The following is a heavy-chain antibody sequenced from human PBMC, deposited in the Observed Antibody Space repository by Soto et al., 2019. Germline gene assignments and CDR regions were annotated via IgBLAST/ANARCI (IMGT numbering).Heavy chain of an antibody. Sequence: GGSLRLSCAASGFTFSSYAMHWVRQAPGKGLEWVAVIPYDGSNKYYADSVKGRFTISRDNSKNTLYLQMNSLRAEDTAVYYCARGPFPGPNLNWFEPWGQGTLVTVS. CDR2: IPYDGSNK. CDR1: GFTFSSYA. D-gene: IGHD1-7*01. V-gene: IGHV3-30-3*01. J-gene: IGHJ5*02. CDR3: ARGPFPGPNLNWFEP.